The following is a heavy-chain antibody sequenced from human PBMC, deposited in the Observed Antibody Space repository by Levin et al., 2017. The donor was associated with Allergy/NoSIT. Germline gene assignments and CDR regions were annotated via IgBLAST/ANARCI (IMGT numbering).Heavy chain of an antibody. D-gene: IGHD2-15*01. CDR3: ARDLGYCTGDSCRNWFDP. J-gene: IGHJ5*02. V-gene: IGHV3-74*03. CDR2: ITRDGTNT. CDR1: GFTFSTSW. Sequence: GGSLRLSCAASGFTFSTSWMHWVRQVPGKGLVWVSRITRDGTNTMYADSVKGRFTISRDNAQNTLYLQMKGLRGEDTAVYYCARDLGYCTGDSCRNWFDPWGQGTLVTVSS.